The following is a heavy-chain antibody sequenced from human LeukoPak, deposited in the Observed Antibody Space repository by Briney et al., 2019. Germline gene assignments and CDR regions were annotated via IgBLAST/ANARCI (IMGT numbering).Heavy chain of an antibody. CDR1: GGSMSSYY. Sequence: SETLSLTCTVSGGSMSSYYWSWIRQPPGKGLEWIGYIYYSGSTYYNPSLKSRVTISVDTSKNQFSLKLSSVTAADTAVFYCASLRERSYYARGFDYWGQGTLVTVSS. V-gene: IGHV4-59*04. J-gene: IGHJ4*02. CDR3: ASLRERSYYARGFDY. CDR2: IYYSGST. D-gene: IGHD1-26*01.